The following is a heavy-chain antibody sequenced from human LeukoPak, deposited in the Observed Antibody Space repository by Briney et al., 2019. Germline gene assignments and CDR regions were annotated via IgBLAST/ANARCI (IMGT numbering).Heavy chain of an antibody. CDR3: ARDGGRAVEYYFDY. V-gene: IGHV3-21*01. D-gene: IGHD3-16*01. Sequence: PGGSLRLSCAASGFTFSSYSMNWVRQAPGKGLEWVSSISSSSSYIYYADSVKGRFTISRDNAKNSLYLQMNSLRAEDTAVYYCARDGGRAVEYYFDYWGQGTLVTVSS. CDR2: ISSSSSYI. J-gene: IGHJ4*02. CDR1: GFTFSSYS.